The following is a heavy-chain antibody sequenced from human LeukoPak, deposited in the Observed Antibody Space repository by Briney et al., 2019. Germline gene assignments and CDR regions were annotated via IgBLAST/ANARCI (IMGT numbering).Heavy chain of an antibody. CDR2: IYYSGST. Sequence: SETLSLTCTVSGGSISSYYWTWIRQPPGKGLEWIGYIYYSGSTNYNPSLKSRVTISVDTSKNQFSLNLSSVTAADTAVYYCARRAYSSWSHLDYWGQGTLVTVSS. CDR1: GGSISSYY. J-gene: IGHJ4*02. V-gene: IGHV4-59*01. D-gene: IGHD6-13*01. CDR3: ARRAYSSWSHLDY.